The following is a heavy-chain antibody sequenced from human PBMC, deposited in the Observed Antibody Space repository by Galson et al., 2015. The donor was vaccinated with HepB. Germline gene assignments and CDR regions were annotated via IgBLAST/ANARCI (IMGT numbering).Heavy chain of an antibody. CDR3: ARDAHSSGWYDAFDI. CDR1: GFTFSYHA. CDR2: ISYDGSNK. Sequence: SLRLSCAGSGFTFSYHAIHWVRQAPGKGLEWVAVISYDGSNKHYADSVKGRFTISRDNSKNTVYLQMNSLRAEDAAVYYCARDAHSSGWYDAFDIWGQGTMVIVSS. J-gene: IGHJ3*02. V-gene: IGHV3-30-3*01. D-gene: IGHD6-19*01.